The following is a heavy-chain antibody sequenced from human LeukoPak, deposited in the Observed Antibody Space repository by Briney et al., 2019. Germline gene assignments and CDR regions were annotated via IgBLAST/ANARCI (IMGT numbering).Heavy chain of an antibody. CDR3: ARDYGWNSDY. J-gene: IGHJ4*01. Sequence: ESGPTLVNPTLTLTLTCSCSGFSLSTTGAGVGWIRQPPGKALEWLALLNCYGDKRYSPSLQGRLTITKDTSKNQVVLTRSNIVPVDTATYYCARDYGWNSDYWGHGILVTVSS. CDR1: GFSLSTTGAG. V-gene: IGHV2-5*01. D-gene: IGHD1-7*01. CDR2: LNCYGDK.